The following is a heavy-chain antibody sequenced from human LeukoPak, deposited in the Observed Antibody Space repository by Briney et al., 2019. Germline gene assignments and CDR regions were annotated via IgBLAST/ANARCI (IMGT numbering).Heavy chain of an antibody. CDR1: GYIFKNYG. CDR2: ISVYHGNT. J-gene: IGHJ5*02. D-gene: IGHD1-20*01. CDR3: ARHQPSSYNWNDAGWFDP. V-gene: IGHV1-18*01. Sequence: GSVKVSCKGSGYIFKNYGISWVRQAPGQGLEWMGWISVYHGNTDYAQKFQGRLTMTTETSTNTAYMELRGLRSDDTAVYYCARHQPSSYNWNDAGWFDPWGQGTLVTVSS.